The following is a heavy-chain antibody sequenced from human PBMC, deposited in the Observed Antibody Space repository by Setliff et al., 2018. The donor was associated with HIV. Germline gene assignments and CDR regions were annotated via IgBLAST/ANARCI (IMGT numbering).Heavy chain of an antibody. CDR3: ARVSRNLYGHLDGFDI. J-gene: IGHJ3*02. CDR1: GYSFTDYW. CDR2: IYPGDSET. V-gene: IGHV5-51*01. Sequence: PGASLKISCRASGYSFTDYWIGWVRQMPGKGLECMGIIYPGDSETKYSPSFQGQVTISVDKSLNTAYLQWSSLRASDTTMYYCARVSRNLYGHLDGFDIWGHGTMVTVSS. D-gene: IGHD3-10*01.